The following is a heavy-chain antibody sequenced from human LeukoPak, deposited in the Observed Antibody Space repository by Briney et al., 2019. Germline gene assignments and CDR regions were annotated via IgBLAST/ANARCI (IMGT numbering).Heavy chain of an antibody. CDR1: GFTFSNYA. V-gene: IGHV3-30*04. CDR2: ISYDDTNK. Sequence: PGGSLRLSCAASGFTFSNYALHWVGQAPGKGLEWVAVISYDDTNKYYVDSVKGRFTISRDNSKNTLYLQMNSLRAEDTAVYYCARGHSGSWYGYYYYYYMDVWGKGTTVTVSS. CDR3: ARGHSGSWYGYYYYYYMDV. J-gene: IGHJ6*03. D-gene: IGHD6-13*01.